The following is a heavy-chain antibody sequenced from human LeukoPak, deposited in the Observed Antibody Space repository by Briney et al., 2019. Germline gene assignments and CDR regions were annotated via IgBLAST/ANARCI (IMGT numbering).Heavy chain of an antibody. CDR1: GFTFSSYA. CDR3: AREGLGILTASGAFDI. Sequence: GGSLRLSCAASGFTFSSYAMHWVRQAPGKGLEWVSYISSSSSTIYYADSVKGRFTISRDNAKNSLYLQMNSLRAEDTAVYYCAREGLGILTASGAFDIWGQGTMVTVSS. D-gene: IGHD7-27*01. CDR2: ISSSSSTI. J-gene: IGHJ3*02. V-gene: IGHV3-48*01.